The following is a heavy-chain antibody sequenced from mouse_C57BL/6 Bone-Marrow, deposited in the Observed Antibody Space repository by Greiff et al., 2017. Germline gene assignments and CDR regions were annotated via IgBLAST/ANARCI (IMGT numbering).Heavy chain of an antibody. CDR1: GYTFTDYY. D-gene: IGHD2-12*01. Sequence: QQSGPVLVKPGASVKMSCKASGYTFTDYYMNWVKQSHGKSLEWIGVINPYNGGTSYNQKFKGKATLTVDKSSSTAYMELNSLTSEDSAVYYCAGYYSDYYAMDYWGQGTSVTVSS. CDR3: AGYYSDYYAMDY. J-gene: IGHJ4*01. CDR2: INPYNGGT. V-gene: IGHV1-19*01.